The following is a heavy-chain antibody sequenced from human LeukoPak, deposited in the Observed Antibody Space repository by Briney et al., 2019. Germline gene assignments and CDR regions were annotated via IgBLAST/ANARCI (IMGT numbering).Heavy chain of an antibody. J-gene: IGHJ4*02. Sequence: SETLSLTCAVYGGSFSGYYWSWVRQPPGKGLEWVWEINHSGRTNYNPSLKSRVTISRDTSKNPFSLKMSSVTAEDTAVYYCARGPSGWYGPPYFDYWGQGTLVTVSS. CDR2: INHSGRT. D-gene: IGHD6-19*01. V-gene: IGHV4-34*01. CDR3: ARGPSGWYGPPYFDY. CDR1: GGSFSGYY.